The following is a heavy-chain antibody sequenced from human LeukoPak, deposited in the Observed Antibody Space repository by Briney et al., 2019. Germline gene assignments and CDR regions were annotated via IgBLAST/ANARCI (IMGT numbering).Heavy chain of an antibody. CDR3: ARGSNDYGGNFDY. J-gene: IGHJ4*02. V-gene: IGHV1-2*02. CDR2: INPNSGGT. Sequence: ASVKVSCKASGYTFTGHYMHWVRQAPGQGLEWMGWINPNSGGTNYAQKFQGRVTMTRDTSISTAYMELSRLRSDDTAVYYRARGSNDYGGNFDYWGQGTLVTVSS. D-gene: IGHD4-23*01. CDR1: GYTFTGHY.